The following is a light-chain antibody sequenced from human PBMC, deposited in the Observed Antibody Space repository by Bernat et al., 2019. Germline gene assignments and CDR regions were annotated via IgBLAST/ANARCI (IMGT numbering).Light chain of an antibody. J-gene: IGLJ3*02. V-gene: IGLV3-1*01. CDR2: QEN. CDR1: RSAIKN. Sequence: SYELTQPPSVSVSPGQTASITCSGDRSAIKNTCWYQQKAGQSPVLVIYQENKRPSGIPERFSGSNSANTATLTISGTQAMDEADYYCQAGDSSTGVFGGGTRLTVL. CDR3: QAGDSSTGV.